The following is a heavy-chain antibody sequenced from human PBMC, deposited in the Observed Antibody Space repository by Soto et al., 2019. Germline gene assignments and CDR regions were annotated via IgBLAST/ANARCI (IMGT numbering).Heavy chain of an antibody. V-gene: IGHV3-33*01. J-gene: IGHJ4*02. CDR2: IWHDGSKK. CDR1: GFIFSSHG. CDR3: ERDYRYVSLDLDY. D-gene: IGHD3-16*02. Sequence: AGGSLRLSCAPSGFIFSSHGMHWVRQAPGKGLEWVALIWHDGSKKNYADSVKGRFTISRDNSKNTLFLQMDSLRAEDTAVYYCERDYRYVSLDLDYRGQGTLVTVSS.